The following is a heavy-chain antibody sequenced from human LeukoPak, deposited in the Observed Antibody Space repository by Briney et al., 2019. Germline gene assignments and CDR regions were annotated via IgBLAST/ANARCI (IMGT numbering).Heavy chain of an antibody. Sequence: NPSETLSLTCVLSGASIRSSDYYWAWIRQPPGKGLEWIGTVYYSGSTYYNPSLKSRLTISVDTSNNSVSLKVTSLTAADTAVYYCAGSHGVDGVFDIWGQGTMATVSS. CDR3: AGSHGVDGVFDI. V-gene: IGHV4-39*02. CDR2: VYYSGST. J-gene: IGHJ3*02. D-gene: IGHD2-8*01. CDR1: GASIRSSDYY.